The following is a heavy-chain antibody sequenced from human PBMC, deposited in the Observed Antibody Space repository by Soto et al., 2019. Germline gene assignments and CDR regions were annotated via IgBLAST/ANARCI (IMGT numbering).Heavy chain of an antibody. CDR2: IYDSGST. Sequence: SETLSLTCTVSGGPITNYWSWIRQHPGKGLVWIGYIYDSGSTYYNPSLKSRVTMSLDTSKNQLSLKLTSVTAADTAVYYCARDKNPGLYDYWGQGTLVTISS. V-gene: IGHV4-31*03. CDR1: GGPITNY. CDR3: ARDKNPGLYDY. J-gene: IGHJ4*02.